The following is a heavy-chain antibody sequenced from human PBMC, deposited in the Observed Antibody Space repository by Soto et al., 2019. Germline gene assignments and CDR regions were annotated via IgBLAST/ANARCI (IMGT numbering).Heavy chain of an antibody. D-gene: IGHD2-15*01. CDR1: GDSFGGYY. J-gene: IGHJ6*02. Sequence: PSETLSLTCTVSGDSFGGYYWSWIRQPPGKGLEWIGYVYYTGITSYNPSLKSRVAISIDTSKTQFSLNLSSMTAADTAVYYCARTVVVGPATPNHYHYGLDVWGQGTTVTVSS. V-gene: IGHV4-59*01. CDR3: ARTVVVGPATPNHYHYGLDV. CDR2: VYYTGIT.